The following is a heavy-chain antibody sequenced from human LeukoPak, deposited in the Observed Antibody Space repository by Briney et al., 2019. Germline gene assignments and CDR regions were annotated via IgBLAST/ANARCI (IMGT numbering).Heavy chain of an antibody. CDR1: GFTFSSYA. D-gene: IGHD6-6*01. J-gene: IGHJ4*02. CDR2: ISYDGSNK. Sequence: GGSLRLSCAASGFTFSSYAMHWVRQAPGKGLEWVAVISYDGSNKYYADSVKGRFTISRDNSKNTLYLQMNSLRAEDTAVYYCAREGGSSSYFFDYWGQGTLVTVSS. CDR3: AREGGSSSYFFDY. V-gene: IGHV3-30-3*01.